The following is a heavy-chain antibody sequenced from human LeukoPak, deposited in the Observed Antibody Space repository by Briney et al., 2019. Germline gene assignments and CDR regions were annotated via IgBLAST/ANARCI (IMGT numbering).Heavy chain of an antibody. D-gene: IGHD2-15*01. CDR2: INHGGSV. CDR1: GFSISSGYY. Sequence: SETLSLTCDVSGFSISSGYYWGWIRQPPGKGLEWIGSINHGGSVFHNPSFKSRLTISRDMSKNRFSLTLSSVTATDTAAYYCARGGRMSVGAYYFDNWGQGTPVTVSS. CDR3: ARGGRMSVGAYYFDN. V-gene: IGHV4-38-2*01. J-gene: IGHJ4*02.